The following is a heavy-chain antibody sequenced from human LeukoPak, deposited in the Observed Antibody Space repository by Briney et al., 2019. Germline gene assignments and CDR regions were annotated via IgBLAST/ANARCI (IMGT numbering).Heavy chain of an antibody. J-gene: IGHJ4*02. CDR2: IKQDGSEK. CDR3: ARVQGLRYFDWLVDY. D-gene: IGHD3-9*01. CDR1: GFTFSSYW. V-gene: IGHV3-7*01. Sequence: PGGSLRLSCAASGFTFSSYWMSWVRQAPGKGLEWVANIKQDGSEKYYVDSVKGRFTISRDNAKNSLYLQMNSLRAEDTAVYYCARVQGLRYFDWLVDYWGQGTLVTVSS.